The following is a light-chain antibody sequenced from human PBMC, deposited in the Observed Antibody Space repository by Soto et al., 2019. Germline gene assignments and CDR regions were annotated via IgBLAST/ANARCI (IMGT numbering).Light chain of an antibody. CDR3: CSYAGSSTFLV. Sequence: QSALPQPASVSGSPGQSITISCTGTSSDVGGYHFVSWYQQHPGKAPKLMLSEVSKRPTGDSHLFSGSTSGNTAYLTISGFQADDEADYYCCSYAGSSTFLVFCGGSEPTVL. J-gene: IGLJ2*01. CDR1: SSDVGGYHF. CDR2: EVS. V-gene: IGLV2-23*02.